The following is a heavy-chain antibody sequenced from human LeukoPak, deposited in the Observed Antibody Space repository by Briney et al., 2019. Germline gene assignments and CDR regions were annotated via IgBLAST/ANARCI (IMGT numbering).Heavy chain of an antibody. CDR1: GFTFSSYA. J-gene: IGHJ4*02. Sequence: GGSLRLSCAASGFTFSSYAMSWVRQAPGKGLEWVSAISGSGGSTYYADSVKGRFTISRDNSKNTLYLQMNSLRAEDTAVYYCXXXXXITMVRGVDYWGQGTLVTVSS. CDR2: ISGSGGST. D-gene: IGHD3-10*01. CDR3: XXXXXITMVRGVDY. V-gene: IGHV3-23*01.